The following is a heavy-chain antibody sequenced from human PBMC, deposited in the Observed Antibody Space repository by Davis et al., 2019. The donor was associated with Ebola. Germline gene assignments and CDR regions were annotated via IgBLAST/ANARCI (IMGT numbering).Heavy chain of an antibody. Sequence: ASVKVSCKASGYPFTNYDINWVRQAPGQGLEWMGWINPNSGGTNYAQKFQGRVTMTRDTSISTAYMELSRLRSDDTAVYYCARVGVMVVTPNYYYGMDVWGKGTTVIVSS. D-gene: IGHD4-23*01. V-gene: IGHV1-2*02. CDR2: INPNSGGT. J-gene: IGHJ6*04. CDR3: ARVGVMVVTPNYYYGMDV. CDR1: GYPFTNYD.